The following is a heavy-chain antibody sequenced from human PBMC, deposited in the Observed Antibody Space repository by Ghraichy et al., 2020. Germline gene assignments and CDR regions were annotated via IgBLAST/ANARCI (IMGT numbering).Heavy chain of an antibody. D-gene: IGHD4-17*01. Sequence: ETLSLTCAASGLNFNSHWMSWVRQTPGKRLEWLASIKEDGTETHYVDFVKGRFTISRDNAKNSLFLQMNSLRAEDTALYYCVKHGYYAYDYWGQGTLVTVSS. J-gene: IGHJ4*02. V-gene: IGHV3-7*01. CDR1: GLNFNSHW. CDR2: IKEDGTET. CDR3: VKHGYYAYDY.